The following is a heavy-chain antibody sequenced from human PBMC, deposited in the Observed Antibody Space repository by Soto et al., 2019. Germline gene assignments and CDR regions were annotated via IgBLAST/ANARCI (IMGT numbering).Heavy chain of an antibody. J-gene: IGHJ4*02. CDR1: GRSFSDTY. CDR3: ASARFDY. CDR2: INHEGRT. V-gene: IGHV4-34*01. Sequence: SETLSLTCAVFGRSFSDTYWTWIRQPPGKGLEWIGEINHEGRTNYCPSLKNRVTITADTSKNQFSLKLTSVTAADTAVYYCASARFDYWGQGILVTVSS.